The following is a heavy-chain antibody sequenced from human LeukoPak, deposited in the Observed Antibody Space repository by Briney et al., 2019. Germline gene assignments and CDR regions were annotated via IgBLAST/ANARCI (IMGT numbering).Heavy chain of an antibody. J-gene: IGHJ4*02. Sequence: PGRSLRLSCAASGFTFSSYAMHWVRQAPGKGLEWVAVISYDGSNKYYADSVKGRFTISGDNSKNALYLQMNSLRAEDTAVYYCARDYVETKGFDYWGQGTLVTVS. D-gene: IGHD5-24*01. CDR1: GFTFSSYA. CDR3: ARDYVETKGFDY. CDR2: ISYDGSNK. V-gene: IGHV3-30-3*01.